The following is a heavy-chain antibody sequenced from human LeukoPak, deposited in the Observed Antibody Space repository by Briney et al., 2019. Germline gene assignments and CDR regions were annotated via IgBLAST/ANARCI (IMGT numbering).Heavy chain of an antibody. D-gene: IGHD6-13*01. V-gene: IGHV3-30*18. CDR3: AKESLLYSSSPYYFDY. CDR2: ISYDGSNK. CDR1: GFTFSSYG. J-gene: IGHJ4*02. Sequence: PGRSLRLSCAASGFTFSSYGMHWVRQAPGKGLEWVAVISYDGSNKYYADSVKGRFTISRDNSKNTLYLQMNSLRAEDTAVYYCAKESLLYSSSPYYFDYWGQGTLVTVSS.